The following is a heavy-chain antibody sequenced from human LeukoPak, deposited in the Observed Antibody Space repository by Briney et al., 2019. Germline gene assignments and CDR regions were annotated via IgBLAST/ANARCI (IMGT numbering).Heavy chain of an antibody. CDR2: ISGSGGST. CDR1: GFTFSSYE. CDR3: AKDVDVAGAFDY. D-gene: IGHD6-13*01. J-gene: IGHJ4*02. V-gene: IGHV3-23*01. Sequence: PGGSLRLSCAASGFTFSSYEMNWVRQAPGKGLEWVSAISGSGGSTYYADSVKGRFTISRDNSKNTLYLQMNSLRAEDTAVYYCAKDVDVAGAFDYWGQGTLVTVSS.